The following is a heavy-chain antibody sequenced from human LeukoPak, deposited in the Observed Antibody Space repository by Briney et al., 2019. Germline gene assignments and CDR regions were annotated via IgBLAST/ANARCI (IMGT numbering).Heavy chain of an antibody. V-gene: IGHV1-2*02. CDR3: ATQNNSYFDY. D-gene: IGHD1-20*01. J-gene: IGHJ4*02. CDR2: INPNSGGT. Sequence: ASVKVSCKASGFTFSSYYMHWARQAPGQGLEWMGWINPNSGGTKFAQKFQGRVTMTRDTSISTAYMEVSRLRSDDTAVYYCATQNNSYFDYWGQGTLVTVSS. CDR1: GFTFSSYY.